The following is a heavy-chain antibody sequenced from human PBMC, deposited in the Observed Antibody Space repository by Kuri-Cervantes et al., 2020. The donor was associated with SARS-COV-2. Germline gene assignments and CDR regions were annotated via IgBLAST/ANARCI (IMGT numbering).Heavy chain of an antibody. Sequence: GGSLRLSCMASGYSFTSDWITWVRQMPGEGLEWMGRIDPTDSHTYYSPSFQGHVTFSTDKTIATAYLRWSSLKASDNAMYFCARRVAGLKMFDLWGQGTPVTVSS. V-gene: IGHV5-10-1*01. J-gene: IGHJ5*02. CDR1: GYSFTSDW. CDR3: ARRVAGLKMFDL. D-gene: IGHD6-19*01. CDR2: IDPTDSHT.